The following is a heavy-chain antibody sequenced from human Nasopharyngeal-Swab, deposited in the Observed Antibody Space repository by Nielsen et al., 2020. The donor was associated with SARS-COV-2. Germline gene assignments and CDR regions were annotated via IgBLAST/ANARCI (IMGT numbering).Heavy chain of an antibody. V-gene: IGHV4-59*01. CDR3: ARSYGDRPADAFDI. CDR2: IYYSGST. CDR1: GGPISSYY. J-gene: IGHJ3*02. Sequence: SETLSLTCTVSGGPISSYYWSWIRQPPGKGLEWIGYIYYSGSTNYNPSLKSRVTISVDTSKNQFSLKLSSVTAADTAVYYCARSYGDRPADAFDIWGQGTMVTVSS. D-gene: IGHD4-17*01.